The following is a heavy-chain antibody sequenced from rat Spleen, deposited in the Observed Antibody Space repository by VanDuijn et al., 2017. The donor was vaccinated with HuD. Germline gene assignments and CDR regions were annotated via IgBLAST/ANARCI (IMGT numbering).Heavy chain of an antibody. CDR3: VRHDDY. V-gene: IGHV5-29*01. J-gene: IGHJ2*01. CDR1: GFTFSKYG. Sequence: EVELVESGGGLVHPGRSMKLSCAASGFTFSKYGMAWVRQTPTEGLEWVATINYDGRSTFYRDSVKGRLTISRNNAKSTLYLQMDSLRSEDTATYYCVRHDDYWGQGVMVTVSS. CDR2: INYDGRST.